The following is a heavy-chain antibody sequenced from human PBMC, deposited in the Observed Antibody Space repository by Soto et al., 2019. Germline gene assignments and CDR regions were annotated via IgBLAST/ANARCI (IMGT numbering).Heavy chain of an antibody. CDR1: GFTFTNYG. CDR3: ASRSGQLPYYFDY. Sequence: ASVKVSCKASGFTFTNYGITWVRQAPGQGLEWMGWISASKGNTNYAQKFQGRVTMTTDTSTSTAYMELRSLRSDDMAVYYCASRSGQLPYYFDYRGQGTQVTVSS. V-gene: IGHV1-18*03. J-gene: IGHJ4*02. CDR2: ISASKGNT. D-gene: IGHD6-6*01.